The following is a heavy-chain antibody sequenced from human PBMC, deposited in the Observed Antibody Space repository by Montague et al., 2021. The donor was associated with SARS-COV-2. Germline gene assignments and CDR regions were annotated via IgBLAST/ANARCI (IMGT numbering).Heavy chain of an antibody. D-gene: IGHD2-21*01. CDR1: GVSFSDDF. Sequence: SETLSLTCGVYGVSFSDDFWTWIRQSPEKGLEWIGAIYHGGFTHYNPSLKSGLTMSLDTSKNQFSLRLSSVTAADTAIYYCARAYCGGDCNYLYIWFDSWGQGALVTVSS. CDR3: ARAYCGGDCNYLYIWFDS. CDR2: IYHGGFT. J-gene: IGHJ5*01. V-gene: IGHV4-34*01.